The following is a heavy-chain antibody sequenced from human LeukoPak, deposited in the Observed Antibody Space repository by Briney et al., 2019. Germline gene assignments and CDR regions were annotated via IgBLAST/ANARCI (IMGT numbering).Heavy chain of an antibody. V-gene: IGHV4-31*03. D-gene: IGHD6-19*01. CDR1: VGSTSSGGYY. Sequence: SETLSLTCTVSVGSTSSGGYYWSWIRQHPGKGLEWIGYIYYSGSTYYNPSLKSRVTISVDTSKNQFSLKLSSVTAADTAVYYCARAVGAGTLGFSWFDPWGQGTLVTVSS. CDR3: ARAVGAGTLGFSWFDP. J-gene: IGHJ5*02. CDR2: IYYSGST.